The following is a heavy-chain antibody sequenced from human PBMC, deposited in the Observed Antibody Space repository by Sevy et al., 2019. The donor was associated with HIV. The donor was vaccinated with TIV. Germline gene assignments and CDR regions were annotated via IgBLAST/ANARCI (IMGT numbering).Heavy chain of an antibody. V-gene: IGHV1-8*01. J-gene: IGHJ5*02. CDR2: MNPNSGNT. CDR1: GYTFTSYD. CDR3: AREELVTTVTQNWFDP. Sequence: ASVKVSCKASGYTFTSYDINWVRQATGQGLEWMGWMNPNSGNTGYAQKFQGRVTMTRNTSISTAYMELSSLRSGDTAVYYCAREELVTTVTQNWFDPWGQGTLVTVSS. D-gene: IGHD4-17*01.